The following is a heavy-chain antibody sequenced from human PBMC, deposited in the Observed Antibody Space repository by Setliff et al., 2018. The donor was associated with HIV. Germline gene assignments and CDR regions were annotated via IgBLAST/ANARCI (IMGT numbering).Heavy chain of an antibody. J-gene: IGHJ3*02. CDR3: ARFDHYGDYGRIGDAFDI. Sequence: SVKVSCKASGGTFSSYGISWVRQAPGQGLEWIGVIIPMFGTSNYAQKFQGRLTITADESTSTAYMELSSLRSEDTALYFCARFDHYGDYGRIGDAFDIWGQGTLVTVS. CDR1: GGTFSSYG. V-gene: IGHV1-69*13. CDR2: IIPMFGTS. D-gene: IGHD4-17*01.